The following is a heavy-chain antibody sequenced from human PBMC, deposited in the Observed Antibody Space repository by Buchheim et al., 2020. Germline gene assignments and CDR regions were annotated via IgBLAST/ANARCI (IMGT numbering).Heavy chain of an antibody. CDR2: ISYDGSNK. CDR1: GFTFSSYG. CDR3: AGGLTVDY. Sequence: QVQLVESGGGVVQPGRSLRLSCAASGFTFSSYGMHWVRQAPGKGLEWGAVISYDGSNKYYADSVKGRFTISRDNSKTTLYLQMNSLRAEDTAVYYCAGGLTVDYWGQGTL. J-gene: IGHJ4*02. D-gene: IGHD3-9*01. V-gene: IGHV3-30*03.